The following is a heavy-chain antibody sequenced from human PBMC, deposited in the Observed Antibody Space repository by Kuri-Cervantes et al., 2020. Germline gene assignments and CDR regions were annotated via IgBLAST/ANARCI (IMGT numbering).Heavy chain of an antibody. Sequence: GESLKISCAASGFTFSSYGMHWVRQAPGKGLEWVAVISYDGSNKYYADSVKGRFTISRDNSKNTLYLQMNSLRAEDTAVYYCAKALYYYYYGMDVWGQGTTVT. V-gene: IGHV3-30*18. CDR3: AKALYYYYYGMDV. CDR1: GFTFSSYG. CDR2: ISYDGSNK. J-gene: IGHJ6*02.